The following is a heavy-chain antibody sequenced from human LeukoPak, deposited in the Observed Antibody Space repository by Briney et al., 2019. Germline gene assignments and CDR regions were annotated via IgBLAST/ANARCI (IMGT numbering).Heavy chain of an antibody. CDR2: IYSGGST. Sequence: PGGSLRLSCAATGFTFGSFAMSWVRQAPGKGLEWVSVIYSGGSTYYADSVKGRFTISRDNSKNTLYLQMNSLRAEDTAVYYCARATPGDYYFDYWGQGTLVTVSS. CDR3: ARATPGDYYFDY. D-gene: IGHD3-16*01. J-gene: IGHJ4*02. CDR1: GFTFGSFA. V-gene: IGHV3-53*01.